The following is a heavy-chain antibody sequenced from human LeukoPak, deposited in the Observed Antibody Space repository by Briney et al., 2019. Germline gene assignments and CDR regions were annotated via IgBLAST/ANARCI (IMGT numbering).Heavy chain of an antibody. J-gene: IGHJ6*03. Sequence: ASVKVSCTASGYTFTGYYMHWVRQAPGQGLEWMGWINPNSGGTNYAQKFQGRVTMTRDTSISTAYMELSRLRSDDTAVYYCARDRGSSSWYGYYYYYYMDVWGKGTTVTVSS. CDR2: INPNSGGT. V-gene: IGHV1-2*02. CDR3: ARDRGSSSWYGYYYYYYMDV. D-gene: IGHD6-13*01. CDR1: GYTFTGYY.